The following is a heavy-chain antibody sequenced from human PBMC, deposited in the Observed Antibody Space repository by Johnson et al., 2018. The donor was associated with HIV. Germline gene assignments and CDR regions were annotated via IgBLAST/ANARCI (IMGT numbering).Heavy chain of an antibody. CDR2: ISWNSGSI. V-gene: IGHV3-9*01. CDR1: GFTFDDYA. J-gene: IGHJ3*02. D-gene: IGHD6-13*01. CDR3: ATKRVAAADPDDAFDI. Sequence: VQLVESGGGVVQPGRSLRLSCAASGFTFDDYAMHWVRLAPGKGLEWVSGISWNSGSIAYADSVKGRFTTSRDNSKNTLYLQMNSLRAEDTAVYYCATKRVAAADPDDAFDIWGQGTMVTVSS.